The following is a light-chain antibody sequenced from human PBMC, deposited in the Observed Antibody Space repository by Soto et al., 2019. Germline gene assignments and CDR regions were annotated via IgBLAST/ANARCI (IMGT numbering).Light chain of an antibody. CDR3: CSYAGSYE. J-gene: IGLJ2*01. CDR2: EVN. V-gene: IGLV2-23*02. CDR1: SSNVGSYKL. Sequence: QSALTQPASVSGSPGQSITISCTGTSSNVGSYKLVSWYQQHPGKAPKLMIFEVNKRPSGVSNRFSGSKSGNTASLTISGLKVEDEADYYCCSYAGSYEFGGGTQLTVL.